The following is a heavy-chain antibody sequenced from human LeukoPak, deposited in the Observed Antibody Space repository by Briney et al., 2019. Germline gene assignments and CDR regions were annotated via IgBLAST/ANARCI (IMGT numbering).Heavy chain of an antibody. CDR1: GLTFDDYG. D-gene: IGHD3-10*01. CDR3: ASSMAMVRGFDY. V-gene: IGHV3-20*04. Sequence: PGGSLRLSCAASGLTFDDYGMSWVRQAPGKGLEWVSGINWNGGSAGYADSVKGRFTISRDNAKNSLYLQMNSLRAEDTALYYCASSMAMVRGFDYWGQGTLVTVSS. J-gene: IGHJ4*02. CDR2: INWNGGSA.